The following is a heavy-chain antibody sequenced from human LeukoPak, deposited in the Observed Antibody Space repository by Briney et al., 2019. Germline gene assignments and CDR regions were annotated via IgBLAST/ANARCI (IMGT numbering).Heavy chain of an antibody. Sequence: PSETLSLTCTVSGGSISSYYWSWIRQPPGKGLEWIGYIYYSGSTYYNPSLKSRVSISVDTSKNQFYLRVSSVTAADTAVYYCARDHGDLVSWVAPWGQGTLVTVSS. CDR1: GGSISSYY. CDR3: ARDHGDLVSWVAP. CDR2: IYYSGST. D-gene: IGHD4-17*01. J-gene: IGHJ5*02. V-gene: IGHV4-30-4*08.